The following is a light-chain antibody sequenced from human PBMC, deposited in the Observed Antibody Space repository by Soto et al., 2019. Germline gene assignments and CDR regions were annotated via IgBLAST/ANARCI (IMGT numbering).Light chain of an antibody. CDR2: GDR. CDR1: SSNIGAGYE. Sequence: QSALTQPPSVSGAPGQRVTISCTGSSSNIGAGYEVHWYQQLPGTAPHLLIYGDRYRPAGVPDRFSGSKSGTSVSLAITGLQAEDEADYHCQSYDSSLSGMVFGGGTKLTVL. J-gene: IGLJ3*02. V-gene: IGLV1-40*01. CDR3: QSYDSSLSGMV.